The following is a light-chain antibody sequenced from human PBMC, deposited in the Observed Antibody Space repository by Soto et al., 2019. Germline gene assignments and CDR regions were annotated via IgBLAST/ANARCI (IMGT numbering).Light chain of an antibody. Sequence: EIVLTQSPGTLSLSPRERATLSCRASQSLNARYLAWYQVKPGQAPRLLFYGASSRATDIPDRFIGSGSGTDFTLINTGLEPEDFALYYCQQFHISRTFGQGTKVEIK. J-gene: IGKJ1*01. CDR1: QSLNARY. CDR3: QQFHISRT. CDR2: GAS. V-gene: IGKV3-20*01.